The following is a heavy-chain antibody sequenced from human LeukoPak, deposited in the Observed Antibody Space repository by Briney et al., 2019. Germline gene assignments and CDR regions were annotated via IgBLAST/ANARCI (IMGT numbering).Heavy chain of an antibody. V-gene: IGHV4-31*03. J-gene: IGHJ4*02. CDR3: AHYYGSGRSGYFDY. D-gene: IGHD3-10*01. CDR2: IYYSGST. Sequence: SETLSLTCTVSGGSISSSSYYWGWIRQPPGKGLEWIGYIYYSGSTYYNPSLKSRVTISVDTSKNQFSLKLSSVTAADTAVYYCAHYYGSGRSGYFDYWGQGTLVTVSS. CDR1: GGSISSSSYY.